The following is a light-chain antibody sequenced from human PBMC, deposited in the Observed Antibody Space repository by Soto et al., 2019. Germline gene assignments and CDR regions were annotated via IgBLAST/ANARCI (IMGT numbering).Light chain of an antibody. J-gene: IGLJ2*01. Sequence: QSVLTQPASVSGSPGQSITISCTGTSSDVGGYNYVSWYQQHPGKAPKLMIYDVSNRPSEVSNRLSGSKSGTAATLTISGLQAEDEADYYCSSYTSSSTVVFGGGTKLTVL. CDR3: SSYTSSSTVV. CDR1: SSDVGGYNY. CDR2: DVS. V-gene: IGLV2-14*01.